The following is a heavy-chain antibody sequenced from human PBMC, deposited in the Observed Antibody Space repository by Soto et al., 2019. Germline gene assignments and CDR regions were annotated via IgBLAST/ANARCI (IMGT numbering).Heavy chain of an antibody. Sequence: QVQLVQSGAEVKKPGASVKVSCKASGYTFTSYGISWVRQAPGQGLEWMGWISAYNGNTNYAQKLQGRVTMTTDTSTSTAYMELRSLGSDDTAVDYCARGMGRLLWFGELFNAERYYFDYWGQGTLVTVSS. D-gene: IGHD3-10*01. CDR3: ARGMGRLLWFGELFNAERYYFDY. V-gene: IGHV1-18*01. J-gene: IGHJ4*02. CDR2: ISAYNGNT. CDR1: GYTFTSYG.